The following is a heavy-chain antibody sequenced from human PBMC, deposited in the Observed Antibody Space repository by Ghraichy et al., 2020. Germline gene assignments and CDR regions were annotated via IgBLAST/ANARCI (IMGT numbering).Heavy chain of an antibody. Sequence: KVSCKASGGTFSSFVISWVRQAPGQGLEWIGGNIPIFATANYPQKFQDRVTITADESTRTAYMELSSLRSEDTAVYYCAGETGSSGWYYFDYWGQGTLVTDSS. CDR3: AGETGSSGWYYFDY. J-gene: IGHJ4*02. V-gene: IGHV1-69*01. CDR1: GGTFSSFV. CDR2: NIPIFATA. D-gene: IGHD6-19*01.